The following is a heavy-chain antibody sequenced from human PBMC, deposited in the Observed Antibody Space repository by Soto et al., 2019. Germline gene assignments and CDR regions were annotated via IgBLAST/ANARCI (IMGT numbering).Heavy chain of an antibody. D-gene: IGHD3-22*01. CDR1: GFTFSSYG. Sequence: QVQLVESGGGVGQPGRSLRLSCAASGFTFSSYGMHWVRQAPGKGLEWVAVISYDGSNQYYADSVKGRFTISRDNSKNTLYLQMNSLRAEDTAVYYCAKARAYYYDSSALGDYWGQGTLVTVSS. J-gene: IGHJ4*02. V-gene: IGHV3-30*18. CDR2: ISYDGSNQ. CDR3: AKARAYYYDSSALGDY.